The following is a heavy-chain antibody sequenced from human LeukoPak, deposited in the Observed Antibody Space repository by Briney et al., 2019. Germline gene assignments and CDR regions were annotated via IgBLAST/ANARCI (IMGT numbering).Heavy chain of an antibody. CDR2: ISAYNGNT. Sequence: ASVKVSCKAPGYTFTSYGISWVRQAPGQGLEWMGWISAYNGNTNYAQKLQGRVTMTTDTSTSTAYMELRSLRSDDTAVYYCARDAPGSGTIYYDYWGQGTLVTVSS. CDR3: ARDAPGSGTIYYDY. CDR1: GYTFTSYG. V-gene: IGHV1-18*01. D-gene: IGHD3-10*01. J-gene: IGHJ4*02.